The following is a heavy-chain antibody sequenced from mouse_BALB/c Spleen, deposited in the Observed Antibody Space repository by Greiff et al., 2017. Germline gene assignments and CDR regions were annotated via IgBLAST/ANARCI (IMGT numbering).Heavy chain of an antibody. J-gene: IGHJ3*01. D-gene: IGHD1-1*01. CDR3: ASLTGRFAY. Sequence: EVKVVESGGGLVKPGGSLKLSCAASGFAFSSYDMSWVRQTPEKRLEWVAYISSGGGSTYYPDTVKGRFTISRDNAKNTLYLQMSSLKSEDTAMYYCASLTGRFAYWGQGTLVTVSA. V-gene: IGHV5-12-1*01. CDR2: ISSGGGST. CDR1: GFAFSSYD.